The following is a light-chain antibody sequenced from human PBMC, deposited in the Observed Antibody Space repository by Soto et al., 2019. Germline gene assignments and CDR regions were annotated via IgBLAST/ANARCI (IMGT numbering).Light chain of an antibody. Sequence: QSVLTQPASVSGSPGQSITVSCTGTNSDVGGYVYVSWYQQLPGKAPKLMIFNVSNRPSGVSNRFSGSESGNTASLTISGLQAEDEADYYCISFTSSTSYVFGTGTKLTVL. CDR2: NVS. CDR1: NSDVGGYVY. J-gene: IGLJ1*01. V-gene: IGLV2-14*01. CDR3: ISFTSSTSYV.